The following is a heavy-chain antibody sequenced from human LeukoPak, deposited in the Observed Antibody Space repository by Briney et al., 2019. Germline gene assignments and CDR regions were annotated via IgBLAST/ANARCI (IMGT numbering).Heavy chain of an antibody. CDR2: ISGSGGST. D-gene: IGHD7-27*01. Sequence: GGSLRLSCAASGFTFSSYAMSWVRQAPGKGLEWVSAISGSGGSTYYADSVKGRFTISRDNSKNTLYLQMSSLRAEDTAVYYCAKALENWGPYYYYGMDVWGQGTTVTVSS. V-gene: IGHV3-23*01. CDR1: GFTFSSYA. CDR3: AKALENWGPYYYYGMDV. J-gene: IGHJ6*02.